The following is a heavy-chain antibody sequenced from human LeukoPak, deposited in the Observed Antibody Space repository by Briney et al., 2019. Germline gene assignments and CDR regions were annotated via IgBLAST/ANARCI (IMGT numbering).Heavy chain of an antibody. J-gene: IGHJ4*02. CDR3: ARDHLRYFDWLDY. D-gene: IGHD3-9*01. CDR1: GFTFSSYG. CDR2: IWYDGSNK. Sequence: PGRSLRLSCAASGFTFSSYGMHWVRQAPGKGLEWVAVIWYDGSNKYYADSVKGRFTISRDNSKNTLYLQMNSLRAEDTAVYYCARDHLRYFDWLDYWGQGTLVTVSS. V-gene: IGHV3-33*01.